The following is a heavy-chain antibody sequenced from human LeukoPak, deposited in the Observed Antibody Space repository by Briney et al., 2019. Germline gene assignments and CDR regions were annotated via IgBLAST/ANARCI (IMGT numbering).Heavy chain of an antibody. D-gene: IGHD2-15*01. V-gene: IGHV3-11*04. J-gene: IGHJ4*02. CDR3: ARARLGFTRGIRTNYFDY. Sequence: GGSLRLSCAASGFTFSDYYMSWIRQAPGKGLEWVSYISSSGSTIYYADSVKGRFTISRDNAKNLLYLQMNSLGAEDTAVYFCARARLGFTRGIRTNYFDYWGQGTLVALSS. CDR2: ISSSGSTI. CDR1: GFTFSDYY.